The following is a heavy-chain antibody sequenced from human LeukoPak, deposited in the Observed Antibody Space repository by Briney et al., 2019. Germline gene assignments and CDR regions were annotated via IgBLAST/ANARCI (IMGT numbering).Heavy chain of an antibody. CDR1: GFTFSSYA. J-gene: IGHJ6*03. V-gene: IGHV3-23*01. CDR2: ITGSSGTT. Sequence: PGGSLRLSCAASGFTFSSYALTWVRQAPGKGLEWVSSITGSSGTTYYADSVKGRFVISRGKSKNTLYLQVNSLRDEDTAVYFCAKGDYMDVWGRGTTVTVSS. CDR3: AKGDYMDV.